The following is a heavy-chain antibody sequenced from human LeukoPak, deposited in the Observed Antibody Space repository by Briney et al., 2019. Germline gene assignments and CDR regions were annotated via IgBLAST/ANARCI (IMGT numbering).Heavy chain of an antibody. CDR1: GFTFSSYS. Sequence: GGSLRLSCAASGFTFSSYSMNWVRQAPGKGLEWVSSITSSSSTYIYYADSVKGRFTISRDNAKNSLYLQMNSLRAEDTAVYYCARARIQRLVHNWFDPWGQGTLVTVSS. D-gene: IGHD6-13*01. J-gene: IGHJ5*02. CDR3: ARARIQRLVHNWFDP. CDR2: ITSSSSTYI. V-gene: IGHV3-21*01.